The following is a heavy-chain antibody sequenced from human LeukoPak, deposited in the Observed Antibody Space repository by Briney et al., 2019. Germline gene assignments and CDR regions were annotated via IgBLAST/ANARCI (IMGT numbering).Heavy chain of an antibody. CDR1: GGSISSSSYY. J-gene: IGHJ6*02. D-gene: IGHD2-21*02. V-gene: IGHV4-39*01. CDR2: IYYSGST. CDR3: ARHAGDCGGDCYSSPYYYYGMDV. Sequence: SETLSLTCTVSGGSISSSSYYWGWIRQPPGKGLEWIGSIYYSGSTYYNPSLKSRVTISVDTSKNQFSLKLSSVTAADTAVYYCARHAGDCGGDCYSSPYYYYGMDVWGQGTTVTVSS.